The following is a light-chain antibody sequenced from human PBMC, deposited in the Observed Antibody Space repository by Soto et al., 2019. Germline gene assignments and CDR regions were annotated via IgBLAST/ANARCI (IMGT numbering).Light chain of an antibody. V-gene: IGKV3-15*01. J-gene: IGKJ5*01. Sequence: EVVMTQSPATLSVSPGEGVTLSCRANQGIGDTLAWYQHKPGQTPRLLIYDTSTRATGVPARFSGSGSGTEFTLTISGLQSEDFAVYFCQQYNHWPPITFGPGTRLEIK. CDR2: DTS. CDR3: QQYNHWPPIT. CDR1: QGIGDT.